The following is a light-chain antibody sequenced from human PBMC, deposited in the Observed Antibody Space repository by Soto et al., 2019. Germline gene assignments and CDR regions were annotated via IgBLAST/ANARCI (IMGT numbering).Light chain of an antibody. J-gene: IGKJ2*01. CDR1: QSISSW. CDR2: KAS. Sequence: DIQMTQSPSTLSASVGDRVTITCRASQSISSWLAWYQQKPGKAPKLLIYKASSLERGVPSRFSGSGSGTEFTLTISSLQPDDFATYYCQQYNSYPYTFGQVTKLEIK. CDR3: QQYNSYPYT. V-gene: IGKV1-5*03.